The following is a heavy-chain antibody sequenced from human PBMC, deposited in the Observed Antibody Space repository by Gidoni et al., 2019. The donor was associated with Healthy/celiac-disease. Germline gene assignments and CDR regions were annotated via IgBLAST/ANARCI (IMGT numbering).Heavy chain of an antibody. D-gene: IGHD5-18*01. CDR2: IRSKAYGGTT. Sequence: EVPLVESGGGLVKPGRSLRLACTAPGFTCGDYDISWFRQAPGKGLEWVGFIRSKAYGGTTEYAASVKGRFTISRDDSKSIAYLQMNSLKTEDTAVYYCTSAPRKVDTAMVSVYWGQGTLVTVSS. CDR1: GFTCGDYD. V-gene: IGHV3-49*05. CDR3: TSAPRKVDTAMVSVY. J-gene: IGHJ4*02.